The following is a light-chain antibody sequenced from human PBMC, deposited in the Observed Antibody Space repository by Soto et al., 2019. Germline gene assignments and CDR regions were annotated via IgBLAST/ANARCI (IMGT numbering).Light chain of an antibody. J-gene: IGLJ2*01. CDR3: TSYTSDFSVV. V-gene: IGLV2-14*01. CDR2: EVT. CDR1: SGDVGGYNY. Sequence: QSALTQPASVSGSPGQSITISCTGTSGDVGGYNYVSWYQQHPGKAPKLIIYEVTNRPSGVSNRFSASKSGNTASLTISGLQAEDEADYYCTSYTSDFSVVFGGGTKVTVL.